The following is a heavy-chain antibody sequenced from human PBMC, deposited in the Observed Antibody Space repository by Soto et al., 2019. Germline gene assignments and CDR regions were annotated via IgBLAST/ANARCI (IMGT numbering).Heavy chain of an antibody. CDR3: ARPLQNSYYDMGV. CDR1: GGTFSTFG. CDR2: VIPIFGTP. J-gene: IGHJ6*02. D-gene: IGHD4-4*01. V-gene: IGHV1-69*01. Sequence: QVQVVQSGAEVKESGSSVKVSCKSSGGTFSTFGISWVRQAPGQGLEWMGGVIPIFGTPNYAQKFQVSVTITADASTRTVFMELSSLRSEDTAVYYCARPLQNSYYDMGVWGQGTTVTVSS.